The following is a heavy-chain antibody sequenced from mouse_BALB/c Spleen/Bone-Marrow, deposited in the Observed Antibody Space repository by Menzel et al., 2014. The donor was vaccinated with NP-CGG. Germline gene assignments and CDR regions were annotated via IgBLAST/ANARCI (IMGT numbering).Heavy chain of an antibody. Sequence: QVHLQQPGAELVRPGASVKLSCKASGYTFTGYWVNWVKQRPGQGLEWIGMIDPSDSETHYNEMFKDKATLTVDKSSSTVYMQFSGLTSEDSAVYYCVRKYGKGGDYWGQGTTLTVSS. D-gene: IGHD2-10*02. CDR1: GYTFTGYW. CDR3: VRKYGKGGDY. J-gene: IGHJ2*01. V-gene: IGHV1-61*01. CDR2: IDPSDSET.